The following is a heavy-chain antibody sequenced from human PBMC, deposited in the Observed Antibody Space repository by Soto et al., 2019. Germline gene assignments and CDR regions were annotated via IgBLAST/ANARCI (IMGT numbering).Heavy chain of an antibody. J-gene: IGHJ4*02. CDR3: ARLYGSGVNYFDY. CDR1: GGSISSGGYY. Sequence: SETLSLTCTVSGGSISSGGYYWSWIRQHPGKGLEWIGYIYYNGSTYYNPSLKSRVTISVDTSKNQFSLKLSSVTAADTAVYYCARLYGSGVNYFDYWGQGTLVTVSS. V-gene: IGHV4-31*03. D-gene: IGHD3-10*01. CDR2: IYYNGST.